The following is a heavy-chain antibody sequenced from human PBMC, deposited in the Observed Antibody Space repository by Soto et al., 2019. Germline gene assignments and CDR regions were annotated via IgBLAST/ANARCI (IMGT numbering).Heavy chain of an antibody. D-gene: IGHD1-26*01. Sequence: GGSLRLSCAASGFTFSIYGMHWVRQAPGKGLEWVAVISKDGSKKYYADSVKGRFTISRDNSKNTLYLQMNSLRAEDTAVYYCAKDRAIVGGSVNWFDPWGQGXLVTVSS. CDR3: AKDRAIVGGSVNWFDP. J-gene: IGHJ5*02. CDR1: GFTFSIYG. CDR2: ISKDGSKK. V-gene: IGHV3-30*18.